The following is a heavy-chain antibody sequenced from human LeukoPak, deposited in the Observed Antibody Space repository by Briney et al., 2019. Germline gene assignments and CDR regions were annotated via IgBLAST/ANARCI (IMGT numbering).Heavy chain of an antibody. D-gene: IGHD3-10*01. J-gene: IGHJ5*02. V-gene: IGHV1-69*04. CDR2: IIPILGIA. Sequence: ASVKVSCKASGGTFSSYAISWVRQAPGQGLEWMGRIIPILGIANYAQKFQGRVTITADKSTSTVYMELSSLRSEDTAVYYCARDRKAVLLWFGEFPGWFDPWGQGTLVTVSS. CDR1: GGTFSSYA. CDR3: ARDRKAVLLWFGEFPGWFDP.